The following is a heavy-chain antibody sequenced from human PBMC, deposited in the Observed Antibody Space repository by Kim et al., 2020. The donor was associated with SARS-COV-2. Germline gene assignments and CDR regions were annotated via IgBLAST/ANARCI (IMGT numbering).Heavy chain of an antibody. V-gene: IGHV4-39*01. CDR1: GASASSRSYY. CDR2: IWSGGST. J-gene: IGHJ5*02. Sequence: SETLSLTCTVFGASASSRSYYWGWIRQPPGKGLEWIGNIWSGGSTFYRPSLKSRVSISVDTSKNQFSLKLSSVTAADTAVYYCARPLEGHSNGASFDPWGQGTLVTVSS. CDR3: ARPLEGHSNGASFDP. D-gene: IGHD5-18*01.